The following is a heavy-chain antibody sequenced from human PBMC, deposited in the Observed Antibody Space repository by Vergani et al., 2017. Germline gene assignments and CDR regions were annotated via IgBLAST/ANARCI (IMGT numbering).Heavy chain of an antibody. D-gene: IGHD3-10*01. Sequence: EVQLLESGGGLVQPGGSLRLSCAASGFTFSSYAMSWVRQAPGKGLEWVSAISGSGGSTYYADSVKGRFTISRDNSKNTLYLQMNSLRAEDTAVYYCAKDLWLWFGELFDAFDIWGQGTMVTVSS. CDR2: ISGSGGST. J-gene: IGHJ3*02. CDR3: AKDLWLWFGELFDAFDI. CDR1: GFTFSSYA. V-gene: IGHV3-23*01.